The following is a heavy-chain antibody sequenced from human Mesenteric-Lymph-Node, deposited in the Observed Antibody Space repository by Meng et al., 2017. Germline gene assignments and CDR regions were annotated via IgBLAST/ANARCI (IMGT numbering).Heavy chain of an antibody. Sequence: VQWCELGGGLFQPGGSLRLSCAASGFTFSNYWMHWVRQAPGKGLVWVARVITHGSGADYADSVKGRFTISRDNAKNTLYLQMNSLRDEDTAVYYCASAPEATPSCLTNWGRGTLVTVSS. CDR2: VITHGSGA. V-gene: IGHV3-74*01. CDR3: ASAPEATPSCLTN. CDR1: GFTFSNYW. D-gene: IGHD3-9*01. J-gene: IGHJ4*02.